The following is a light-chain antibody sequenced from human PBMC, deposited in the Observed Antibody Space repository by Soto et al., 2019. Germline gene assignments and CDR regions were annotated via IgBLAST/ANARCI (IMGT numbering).Light chain of an antibody. CDR3: QQHNNWSPWT. Sequence: EIVVTQSPATLSVSPGESATLSCRASQSVSSNLAWYQQKPGQAPRLLIYGASTRATGIPARFSGSGSGTEFTLTISSLQSEDFAVYYCQQHNNWSPWTFGQGTKVEIK. CDR2: GAS. V-gene: IGKV3-15*01. J-gene: IGKJ1*01. CDR1: QSVSSN.